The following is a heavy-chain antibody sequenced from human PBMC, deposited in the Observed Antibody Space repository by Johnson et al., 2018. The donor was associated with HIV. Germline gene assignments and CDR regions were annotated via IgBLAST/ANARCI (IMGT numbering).Heavy chain of an antibody. V-gene: IGHV3-66*03. CDR2: IYSGGST. CDR3: AKDEYYDSSGYAEAFDI. Sequence: VQLVESGGGLIQPGGSLRLSCAASGFTVSSNYMSWVRQAPGKGLEWVSVIYSGGSTYYADSVKGRFTISRDNSKNTLYLQMNSLRAEDTAVYYCAKDEYYDSSGYAEAFDIWGQGTMVTVSS. J-gene: IGHJ3*02. D-gene: IGHD3-22*01. CDR1: GFTVSSNY.